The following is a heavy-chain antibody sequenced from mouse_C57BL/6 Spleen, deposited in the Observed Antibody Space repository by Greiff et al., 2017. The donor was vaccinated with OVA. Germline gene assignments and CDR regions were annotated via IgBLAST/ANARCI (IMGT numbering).Heavy chain of an antibody. CDR3: ARWDYSNHLDY. CDR2: IYPRSGNT. Sequence: VQLVESGAELARPGASVKLSCKASGYTFTSYGISWVKQRTGQGLEWIGEIYPRSGNTYYNEKFKGKATLTADKSSSTAYMELRSLTSEDSAVYFCARWDYSNHLDYWGQGTTLTVSS. D-gene: IGHD2-5*01. CDR1: GYTFTSYG. J-gene: IGHJ2*01. V-gene: IGHV1-81*01.